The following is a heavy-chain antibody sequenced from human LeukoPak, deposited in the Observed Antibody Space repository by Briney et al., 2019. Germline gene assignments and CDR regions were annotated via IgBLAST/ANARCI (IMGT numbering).Heavy chain of an antibody. D-gene: IGHD1-26*01. CDR1: GFTFNTYS. V-gene: IGHV3-21*01. J-gene: IGHJ4*02. CDR2: ISSSRNYI. CDR3: AKSLAVGATTACDY. Sequence: GGSLRLSCAASGFTFNTYSMNWVRQAPGKGLEWVSSISSSRNYIYYAASMKGRFTISRDNAKNSLYLQMNSLRAEDTAIYYCAKSLAVGATTACDYWGQGTLVTVSS.